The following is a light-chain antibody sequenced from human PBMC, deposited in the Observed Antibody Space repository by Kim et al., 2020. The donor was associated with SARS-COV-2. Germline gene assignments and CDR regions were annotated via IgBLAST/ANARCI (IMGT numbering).Light chain of an antibody. Sequence: SYELTQPPSVSVSPGQTASITCSGDKLGEKYACWYQQKPGQSPVLVIYQDTKRPSGIPERFSGSNSGNTVTLTIGGTQAVDEADYYCQTWDSITVVFGGG. CDR1: KLGEKY. CDR3: QTWDSITVV. CDR2: QDT. J-gene: IGLJ2*01. V-gene: IGLV3-1*01.